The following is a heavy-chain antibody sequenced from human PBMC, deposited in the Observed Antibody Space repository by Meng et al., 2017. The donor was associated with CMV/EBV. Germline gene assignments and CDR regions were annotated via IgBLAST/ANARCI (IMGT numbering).Heavy chain of an antibody. Sequence: SVKVSCKASGGTFISYAISWVRQAPGQGLEWMGGIIPILGIANYAQKFQGRVTITADKSTSTAYMELSSLRSEDTAVYYCARCNVEDSSSSWDYYYGMDVWGQGTTVTVSS. V-gene: IGHV1-69*10. J-gene: IGHJ6*02. CDR3: ARCNVEDSSSSWDYYYGMDV. D-gene: IGHD6-6*01. CDR2: IIPILGIA. CDR1: GGTFISYA.